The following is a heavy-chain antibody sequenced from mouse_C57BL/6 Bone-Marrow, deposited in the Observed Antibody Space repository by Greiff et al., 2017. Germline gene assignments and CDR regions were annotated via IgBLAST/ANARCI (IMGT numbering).Heavy chain of an antibody. CDR2: IYPGVGDT. J-gene: IGHJ3*01. CDR1: GYAFSSYW. CDR3: ARETAQATGFAY. Sequence: QVQLQQSGAELVKPGASVKISCKASGYAFSSYWMNWVKQRPGKGLAWIGQIYPGVGDTNYNGKFKGKATLTADKSSSTAYMQLSSLTSEDSAVYFCARETAQATGFAYWGQGTLVTVSA. V-gene: IGHV1-80*01. D-gene: IGHD3-2*02.